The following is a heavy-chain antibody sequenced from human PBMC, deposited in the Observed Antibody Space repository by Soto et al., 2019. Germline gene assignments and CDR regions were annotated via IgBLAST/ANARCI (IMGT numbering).Heavy chain of an antibody. V-gene: IGHV4-30-4*01. CDR1: GGSISSGDYY. J-gene: IGHJ6*01. D-gene: IGHD2-2*02. CDR3: DTLGPPTFPTSYSTGNYTVMDV. CDR2: IYYSGST. Sequence: SETLSLTCTVSGGSISSGDYYWRWIRQPPGKDLEWIGYIYYSGSTYYNPFLRSRLTISVDTSKNQFSLKLSSVTAADTSVYCCDTLGPPTFPTSYSTGNYTVMDVSGQGTTVAAPQ.